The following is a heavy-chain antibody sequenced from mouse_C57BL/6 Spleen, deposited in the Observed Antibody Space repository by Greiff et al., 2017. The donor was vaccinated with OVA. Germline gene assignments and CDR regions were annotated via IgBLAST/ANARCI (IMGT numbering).Heavy chain of an antibody. CDR2: IDPETGGT. V-gene: IGHV1-15*01. Sequence: LVESGAELVRPGASVTLSCKASGYTFTDYEMHWVKQTPVHGLEWIGAIDPETGGTAYNQKFKGKAILTADKSSSTAYMELRSLTSEDSAVYYCTRWGAWFAYWGQGTLVTVSA. CDR3: TRWGAWFAY. CDR1: GYTFTDYE. J-gene: IGHJ3*01.